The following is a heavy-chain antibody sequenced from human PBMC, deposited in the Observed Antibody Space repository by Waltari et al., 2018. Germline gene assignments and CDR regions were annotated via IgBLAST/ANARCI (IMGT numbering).Heavy chain of an antibody. CDR1: GYTFTGYY. Sequence: QVQLVQSGAEVKKPGASVKVSCKASGYTFTGYYMHWVRQAPGQGLEWMGRINPNSGGTNYAQKCQGRVTMTRDTSISTAYMELSRLRSDDTAVYYCARSPGEGAPSDYWGQGTLVTVSS. J-gene: IGHJ4*02. D-gene: IGHD1-26*01. CDR3: ARSPGEGAPSDY. V-gene: IGHV1-2*06. CDR2: INPNSGGT.